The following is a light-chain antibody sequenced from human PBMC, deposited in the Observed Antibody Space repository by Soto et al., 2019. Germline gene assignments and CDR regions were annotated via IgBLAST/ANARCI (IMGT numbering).Light chain of an antibody. V-gene: IGKV3-11*01. CDR1: QSVSSY. Sequence: EIVLTQSPATLSLSPGERATVSCRASQSVSSYLAWYQQKPGQAPRLLIYDASSRSTGIPVRFSGSGSGTDSTLTISSLEPEDFAVYFCQQRTNWPLTFGGGTKVELK. J-gene: IGKJ4*01. CDR2: DAS. CDR3: QQRTNWPLT.